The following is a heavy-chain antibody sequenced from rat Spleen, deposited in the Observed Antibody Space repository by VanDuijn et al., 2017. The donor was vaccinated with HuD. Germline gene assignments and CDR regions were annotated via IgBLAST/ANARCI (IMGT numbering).Heavy chain of an antibody. J-gene: IGHJ3*01. CDR3: ARWKYTTDWFAF. CDR2: ISSGGNT. D-gene: IGHD1-6*01. CDR1: GLSVISNS. V-gene: IGHV2-6*01. Sequence: QVQLKESGPGLVQPSQTLSLTCTVSGLSVISNSVSWVRQPPGKGLEWIAGISSGGNTYHNSGLKSRLSISRDTSKSQVFLEMSSLQTEDTAMYFCARWKYTTDWFAFWGQGTLVTVSS.